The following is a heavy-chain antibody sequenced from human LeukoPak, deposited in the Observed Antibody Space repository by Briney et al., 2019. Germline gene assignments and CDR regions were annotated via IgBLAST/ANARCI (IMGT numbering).Heavy chain of an antibody. Sequence: PGGSLRLSCAASGLTVSGNYMSWVRQAPGKGLEWVSAISSDGNTYYADSVKGRFTISRDNSKNTLYLQMNSLRAEDTAVYYCATDSPYVPIAFDLWGQGTMVTVSS. CDR3: ATDSPYVPIAFDL. J-gene: IGHJ3*01. CDR2: ISSDGNT. CDR1: GLTVSGNY. V-gene: IGHV3-53*01. D-gene: IGHD3-16*01.